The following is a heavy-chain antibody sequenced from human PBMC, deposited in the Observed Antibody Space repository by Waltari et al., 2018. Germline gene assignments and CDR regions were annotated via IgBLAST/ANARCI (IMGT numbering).Heavy chain of an antibody. V-gene: IGHV5-51*01. J-gene: IGHJ4*02. Sequence: EVQLVQSGAEVKKPGESLKISCKGSGYSFTSYWIGWVRQMLGKGLECMGISYPGDYDTRYSPAVHGQVTSSADKAISTAYLQWSSVKASDTAMYYCARQADSGSYHVYYFDYWGQGTLVTVSS. CDR2: SYPGDYDT. CDR1: GYSFTSYW. CDR3: ARQADSGSYHVYYFDY. D-gene: IGHD1-26*01.